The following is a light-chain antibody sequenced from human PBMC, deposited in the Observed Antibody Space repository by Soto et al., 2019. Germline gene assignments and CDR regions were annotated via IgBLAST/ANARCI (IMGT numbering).Light chain of an antibody. CDR2: KVS. V-gene: IGKV2-30*01. Sequence: DVVMTQSPLSLPVTLGQPASISCRSSQSLVYSNANTYLLWFQQRPGQSPRRLLYKVSNRDSGVPARFSGRWSGTDFAPTTNRVEAGDVGDYYCVQGTHWPPTFGQGTKVDI. J-gene: IGKJ1*01. CDR3: VQGTHWPPT. CDR1: QSLVYSNANTY.